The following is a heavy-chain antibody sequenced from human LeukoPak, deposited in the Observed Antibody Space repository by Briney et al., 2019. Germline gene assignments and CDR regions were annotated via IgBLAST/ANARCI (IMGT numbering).Heavy chain of an antibody. Sequence: PGGSLRLSCVASGFPFSTYGMHWVRRAPGKGLEWVAGLASDGRNENYPDSVKGRFTISRDNSKNTLYLQMNILRAEDTAVYYCARGGGGQLDYWGQGTLVTVSS. V-gene: IGHV3-33*01. CDR3: ARGGGGQLDY. D-gene: IGHD3-16*01. CDR2: LASDGRNE. J-gene: IGHJ4*02. CDR1: GFPFSTYG.